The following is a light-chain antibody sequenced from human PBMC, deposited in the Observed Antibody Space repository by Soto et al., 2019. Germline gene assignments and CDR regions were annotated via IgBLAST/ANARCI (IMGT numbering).Light chain of an antibody. Sequence: EIVLTQSPATLSLSPGERATLSCRASQSVSTSLIWYQQRPGQPPRLLIYDASNRATGIPARFSGSGSGTDFTLTISSLEPEDFAVYYCQHRKEWPITFGQGTRLEIK. J-gene: IGKJ5*01. V-gene: IGKV3-11*01. CDR3: QHRKEWPIT. CDR2: DAS. CDR1: QSVSTS.